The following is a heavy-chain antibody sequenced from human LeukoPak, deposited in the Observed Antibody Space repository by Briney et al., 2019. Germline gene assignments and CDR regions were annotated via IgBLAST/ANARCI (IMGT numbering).Heavy chain of an antibody. D-gene: IGHD6-19*01. J-gene: IGHJ3*02. CDR2: IYHSGST. CDR1: GGSISSGGYS. CDR3: ASPSTIGYSSAWYVLADAFDI. Sequence: PSETLSLTCAVSGGSISSGGYSWSWIRQPPGKGLEWIGYIYHSGSTYYNPSLKSRVTISVDRSKNQFSLKLSSVTAADTAVYYCASPSTIGYSSAWYVLADAFDIWGQGTMVTVSS. V-gene: IGHV4-30-2*01.